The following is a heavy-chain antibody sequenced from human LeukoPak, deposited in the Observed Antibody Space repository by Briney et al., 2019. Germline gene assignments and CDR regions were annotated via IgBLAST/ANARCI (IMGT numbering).Heavy chain of an antibody. D-gene: IGHD6-19*01. CDR3: ARDRPYTGGWRGFDY. Sequence: GASVKVSCKASGYTFSSYGISWVRQAPGQGLEWMAWISAYNGNTNYAQKVQGRVTITADESTSTAYMELSSLRSEDTAVYYCARDRPYTGGWRGFDYWGQGTLSPSPQ. V-gene: IGHV1-18*01. CDR1: GYTFSSYG. CDR2: ISAYNGNT. J-gene: IGHJ4*02.